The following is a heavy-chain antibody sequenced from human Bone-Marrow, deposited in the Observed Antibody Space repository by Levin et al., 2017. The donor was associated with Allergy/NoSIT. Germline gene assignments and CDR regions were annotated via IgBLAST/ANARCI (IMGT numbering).Heavy chain of an antibody. V-gene: IGHV3-48*02. J-gene: IGHJ4*02. D-gene: IGHD3-9*01. CDR1: GFTLSDYS. CDR3: ARDRDWAFDY. CDR2: IHGRENVI. Sequence: TGGSLRLSCAASGFTLSDYSMNWVRQAPGKGLEWLSYIHGRENVIWYADSVKGRFTVSRDSGVNSVYLQMNSLRDEDTALYYCARDRDWAFDYWGQGALVSVS.